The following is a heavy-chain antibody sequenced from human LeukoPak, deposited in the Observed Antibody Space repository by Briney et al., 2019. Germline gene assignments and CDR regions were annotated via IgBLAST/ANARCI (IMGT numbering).Heavy chain of an antibody. CDR3: ARHGVGDVSGSYPFSYFDY. D-gene: IGHD1-26*01. J-gene: IGHJ4*02. CDR2: IIPIFGTA. V-gene: IGHV1-69*13. Sequence: ASVKVSCKASGGTFSSYAISWVRQAPGQGLEWMGGIIPIFGTANYAQKFQGRVTITADESTSTAYMELSSLRSEDTAVYYCARHGVGDVSGSYPFSYFDYWGQGTLVTVSS. CDR1: GGTFSSYA.